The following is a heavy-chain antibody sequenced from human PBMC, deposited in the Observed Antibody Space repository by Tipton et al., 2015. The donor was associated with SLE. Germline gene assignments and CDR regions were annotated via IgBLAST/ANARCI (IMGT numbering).Heavy chain of an antibody. D-gene: IGHD5-12*01. V-gene: IGHV4-4*09. CDR1: GGSFSGYY. CDR2: IYTSGST. CDR3: ARHNSGSVVWFDP. J-gene: IGHJ5*02. Sequence: LSLTCAVYGGSFSGYYWSWIRQTPGKGLEWIGYIYTSGSTNYNPSLKGRLTISVDTSKNQFSLKLSSVTAADTAVYYCARHNSGSVVWFDPWGQGTLVTVSS.